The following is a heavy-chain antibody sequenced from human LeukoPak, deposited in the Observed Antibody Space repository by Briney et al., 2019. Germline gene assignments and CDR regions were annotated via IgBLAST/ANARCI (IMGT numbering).Heavy chain of an antibody. Sequence: SETLSLTCTVSGGSISRGGYYWNWIRQHPGKGLEWIGCIYFSGSTYYNPSLKSRVTISLDTSKNQFSLKLSSVTAADTAVYYCARQGESSGWYEYYYYYYGMDVWGQGTTVTVSS. CDR2: IYFSGST. V-gene: IGHV4-31*03. D-gene: IGHD6-19*01. CDR3: ARQGESSGWYEYYYYYYGMDV. J-gene: IGHJ6*02. CDR1: GGSISRGGYY.